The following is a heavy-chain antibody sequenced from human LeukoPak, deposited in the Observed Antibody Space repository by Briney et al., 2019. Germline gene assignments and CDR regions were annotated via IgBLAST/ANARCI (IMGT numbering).Heavy chain of an antibody. CDR3: ASRYTTSRHFDWDVDY. CDR1: GDTFSKYA. Sequence: SVKVSCKASGDTFSKYAITWVRQAPGQGLEWMGNIVPVFGTPIYAQKFQGRVTITTDESRTTAYMELSSLRSEDTALYYCASRYTTSRHFDWDVDYWGQGTLVTVSS. D-gene: IGHD3-9*01. V-gene: IGHV1-69*05. J-gene: IGHJ4*02. CDR2: IVPVFGTP.